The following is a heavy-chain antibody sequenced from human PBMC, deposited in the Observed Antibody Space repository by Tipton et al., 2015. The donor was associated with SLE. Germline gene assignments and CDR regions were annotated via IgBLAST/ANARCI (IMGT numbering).Heavy chain of an antibody. Sequence: SLRLSCAASGFTVSSNYMSWVRQAPGKGLEWVSVIYSGGTSYYADSVKGRCTISRDNSKNTLYLQMNSLRAEDTAVYYCASQLGRAFDIWGQGTMVTVSS. D-gene: IGHD1-1*01. J-gene: IGHJ3*02. V-gene: IGHV3-66*02. CDR1: GFTVSSNY. CDR3: ASQLGRAFDI. CDR2: IYSGGTS.